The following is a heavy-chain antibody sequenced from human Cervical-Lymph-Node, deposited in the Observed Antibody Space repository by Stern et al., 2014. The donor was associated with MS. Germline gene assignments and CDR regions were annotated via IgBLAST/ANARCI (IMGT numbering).Heavy chain of an antibody. V-gene: IGHV1-69*01. CDR3: ARGGGLVGYFDY. CDR1: GDTFSSYA. D-gene: IGHD1-26*01. Sequence: QVQLVQSGAEVKKPGSSVKVSCKASGDTFSSYAINWVRQVPGQGLEWMGGITPVFGTTNYAQKFQGRVTITADESTNTAYMELMTLRSEDTAVYYCARGGGLVGYFDYWGQGTLVSVSS. CDR2: ITPVFGTT. J-gene: IGHJ4*02.